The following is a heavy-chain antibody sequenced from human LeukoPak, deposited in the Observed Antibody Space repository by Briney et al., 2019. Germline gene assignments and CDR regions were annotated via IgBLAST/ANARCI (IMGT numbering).Heavy chain of an antibody. CDR3: ARDAVDIAVAGTFDY. J-gene: IGHJ4*02. CDR2: INPNSGGT. V-gene: IGHV1-2*02. CDR1: GYTFTGYY. Sequence: ASVKVSCKASGYTFTGYYMHWVRQAPGQGLEWMGWINPNSGGTNYAEKFQGRVTMARDTSISTAYMVLGRLRSVDTAVYYCARDAVDIAVAGTFDYWGQGTLVTVSS. D-gene: IGHD6-19*01.